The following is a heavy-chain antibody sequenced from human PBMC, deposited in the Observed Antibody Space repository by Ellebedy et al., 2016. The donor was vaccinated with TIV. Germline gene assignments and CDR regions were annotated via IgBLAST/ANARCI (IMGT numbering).Heavy chain of an antibody. CDR3: AKALSGLPGEYFQH. D-gene: IGHD3-10*01. CDR1: GFTFNNYF. Sequence: GESLKISXAASGFTFNNYFMHWVRQAPGKGLVWVSRINGDGSGATYADSVKGRFTISRDNAKNTLYLQMNSLRAEDTAVYYCAKALSGLPGEYFQHWGQGTLVTVSS. V-gene: IGHV3-74*01. J-gene: IGHJ1*01. CDR2: INGDGSGA.